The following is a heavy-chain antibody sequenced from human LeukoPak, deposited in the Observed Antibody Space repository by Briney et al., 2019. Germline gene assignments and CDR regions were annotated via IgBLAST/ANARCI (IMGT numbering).Heavy chain of an antibody. V-gene: IGHV1-18*01. CDR2: ISAYNGNT. CDR1: GYTFTSYG. J-gene: IGHJ4*02. CDR3: ARFGVGYYYDSSGYYY. D-gene: IGHD3-22*01. Sequence: ASVKVSCKASGYTFTSYGISWVRQAPGQGLEWMGWISAYNGNTNYAQKLQGRVTMTTDTSTSTACMELRSLRSDDTAVYYCARFGVGYYYDSSGYYYWGQGTLVTVSS.